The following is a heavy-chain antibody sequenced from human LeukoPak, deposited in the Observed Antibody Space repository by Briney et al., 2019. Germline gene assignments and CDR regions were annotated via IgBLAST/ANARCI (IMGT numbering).Heavy chain of an antibody. D-gene: IGHD6-13*01. CDR3: AKERRPNSYISRWLYY. Sequence: GGSLRLSCAASGFTFSSYGMHWGRQAPRKGLEWVAFIRYDGSNKHYADSVKGRFTISRDNSKNTLFLQMNSVRAADTAVYYCAKERRPNSYISRWLYYWGQGTLVTVSS. J-gene: IGHJ4*02. CDR2: IRYDGSNK. V-gene: IGHV3-30*02. CDR1: GFTFSSYG.